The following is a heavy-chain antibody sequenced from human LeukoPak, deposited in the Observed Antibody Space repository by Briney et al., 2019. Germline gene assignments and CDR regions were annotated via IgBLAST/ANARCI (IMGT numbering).Heavy chain of an antibody. D-gene: IGHD3-16*01. CDR3: ARVRGGGGSFDV. V-gene: IGHV3-30-3*01. CDR2: ISYDGSNK. J-gene: IGHJ3*01. Sequence: GSLRLSCAASGFTFSSYAMHWVRQAPGKGLEWVAVISYDGSNKYYADSVKGRFTISRDNAKNSLYLQMHSLRAEDTALYYCARVRGGGGSFDVWGQGTMVTVSS. CDR1: GFTFSSYA.